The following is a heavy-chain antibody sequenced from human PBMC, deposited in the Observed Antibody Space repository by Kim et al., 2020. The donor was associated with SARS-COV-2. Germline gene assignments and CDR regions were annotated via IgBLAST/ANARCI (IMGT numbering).Heavy chain of an antibody. CDR2: IYYSGST. Sequence: SETLSLTCTVSGGSISSSSYYWGWIRQPPGKGLEWIGSIYYSGSTYYNPSLKSRVTISVDTSKNQFSLKLSSVTAADTVVYYCARLVGAIAVAGTTFYYWGQGTLVTVSS. CDR3: ARLVGAIAVAGTTFYY. D-gene: IGHD6-19*01. V-gene: IGHV4-39*01. CDR1: GGSISSSSYY. J-gene: IGHJ4*02.